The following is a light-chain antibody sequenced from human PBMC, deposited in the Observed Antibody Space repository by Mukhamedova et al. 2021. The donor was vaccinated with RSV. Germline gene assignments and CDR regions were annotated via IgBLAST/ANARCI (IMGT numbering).Light chain of an antibody. J-gene: IGKJ1*01. CDR2: TAS. V-gene: IGKV1-27*01. Sequence: WYQRRVHGKVPKLLIYTASTLQSGVPSRFSGSGSGTEFTLTISSLQPEDFAVYYCQQYNNWPESFGQGTKVEIK. CDR3: QQYNNWPES.